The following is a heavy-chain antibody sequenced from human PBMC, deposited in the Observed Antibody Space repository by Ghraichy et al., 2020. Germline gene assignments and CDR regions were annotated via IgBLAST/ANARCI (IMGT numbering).Heavy chain of an antibody. CDR3: ATGGLKQWLAGHPEMAYAFDI. CDR2: FDPEDGET. CDR1: GYTLTELS. J-gene: IGHJ3*02. V-gene: IGHV1-24*01. Sequence: ASVKVSCKVSGYTLTELSMHWVRQAPGKGLEWMGGFDPEDGETIYAQKFQGRVTMTEDTSTDTAYMELSSLRSEDTAVYYCATGGLKQWLAGHPEMAYAFDIWGQGTMVTVSS. D-gene: IGHD6-19*01.